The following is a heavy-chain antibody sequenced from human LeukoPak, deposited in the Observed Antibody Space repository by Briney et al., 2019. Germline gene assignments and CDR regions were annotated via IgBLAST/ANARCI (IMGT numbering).Heavy chain of an antibody. CDR2: IYHSGST. Sequence: SETLSLTCAVSGYSISSGYYWGWIRQPPGKGLEWIGRIYHSGSTYYNPSLKSRVTMSVDTSKNQFSLKLSSVTAADTAVYYCARSAEAELDYWGQGTLVTVSS. CDR3: ARSAEAELDY. V-gene: IGHV4-38-2*01. J-gene: IGHJ4*02. CDR1: GYSISSGYY.